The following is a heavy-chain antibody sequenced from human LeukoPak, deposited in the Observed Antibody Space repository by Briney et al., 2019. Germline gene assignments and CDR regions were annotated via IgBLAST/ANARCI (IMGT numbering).Heavy chain of an antibody. V-gene: IGHV3-30*18. D-gene: IGHD1-26*01. CDR2: ISYDGSNK. J-gene: IGHJ4*02. CDR1: GFTFSSYG. Sequence: GGSLRLSCAASGFTFSSYGMPWVRQAPGKGLEWVAVISYDGSNKYYADSVKGRFTISRDNSKNTLYLQMNSLRAEDTAVYYCAKEGVGAAIDYWGQGTLVTVSS. CDR3: AKEGVGAAIDY.